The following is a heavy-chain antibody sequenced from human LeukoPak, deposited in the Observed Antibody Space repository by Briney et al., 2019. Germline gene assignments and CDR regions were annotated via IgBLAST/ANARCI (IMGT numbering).Heavy chain of an antibody. D-gene: IGHD6-6*01. CDR3: ARDLGPHSSSPNSGAFDI. Sequence: GGSLRLSCAASGFTFSDYYMTWIRQAPGKGLEWVSYITSSATTYYADSVKGRFTISRDNAKTSLYLQMNSLRAEDTAVYYCARDLGPHSSSPNSGAFDIWGQGTMVNVSS. CDR2: ITSSATT. V-gene: IGHV3-11*04. CDR1: GFTFSDYY. J-gene: IGHJ3*02.